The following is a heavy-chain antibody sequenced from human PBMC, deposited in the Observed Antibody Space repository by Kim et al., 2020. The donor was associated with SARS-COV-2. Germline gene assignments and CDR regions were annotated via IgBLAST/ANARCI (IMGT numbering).Heavy chain of an antibody. J-gene: IGHJ5*02. CDR2: IYHSGRS. V-gene: IGHV4-30-2*01. D-gene: IGHD2-15*01. Sequence: SETLSLTCAVSGGSISSGGYSWSWIRQPPGKGLEWIGYIYHSGRSYYNPSLKSRNTISVDRSKNQFSLKLSSVTAADTAVYYCASVVVVAASLHWFDPWGQGTLVTVSS. CDR1: GGSISSGGYS. CDR3: ASVVVVAASLHWFDP.